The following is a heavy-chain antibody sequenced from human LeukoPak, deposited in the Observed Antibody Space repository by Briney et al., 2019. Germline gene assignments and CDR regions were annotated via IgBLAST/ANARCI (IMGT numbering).Heavy chain of an antibody. J-gene: IGHJ4*02. D-gene: IGHD3-9*01. CDR3: ARGPKDYDILTGYYNSHYFDY. Sequence: PSETLSLTCTVSGGSISSYYWSWLRPPPGDGLEWIGYIYYSGSTNYNPSLKSRVTISVDTSKNQFSLKLSSVTAADTAVYYCARGPKDYDILTGYYNSHYFDYWGQGTLVTVCS. CDR1: GGSISSYY. CDR2: IYYSGST. V-gene: IGHV4-59*01.